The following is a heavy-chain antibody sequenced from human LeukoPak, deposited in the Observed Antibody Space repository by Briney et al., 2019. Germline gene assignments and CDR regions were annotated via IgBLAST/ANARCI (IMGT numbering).Heavy chain of an antibody. J-gene: IGHJ5*02. D-gene: IGHD2-15*01. CDR2: INHSGST. CDR3: ARGVVVAARWFDP. V-gene: IGHV4-34*01. Sequence: PSETLSLTCAVYGGSFSGYYWSWIRQPPGKGLEWIGEINHSGSTNYNPSLKSRVTISVDTSKNQFSLKLSSVTAADTAVYYCARGVVVAARWFDPWGQGTLVTVSS. CDR1: GGSFSGYY.